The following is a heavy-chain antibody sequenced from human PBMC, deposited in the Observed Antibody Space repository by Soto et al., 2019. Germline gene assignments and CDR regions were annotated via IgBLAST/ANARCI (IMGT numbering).Heavy chain of an antibody. CDR1: GGSISSSSYF. D-gene: IGHD5-18*01. V-gene: IGHV4-39*01. Sequence: QLQLQESGPGLVKPSETLSLTCTVSGGSISSSSYFWGWIRQPPGKGLEWIGSIYYSGSTYFNPSLKSRLTISVDTSKNQFSLKLSSVTAADTAVYYCARHPGYGFYYFDYWGQGTLVTVSS. CDR3: ARHPGYGFYYFDY. CDR2: IYYSGST. J-gene: IGHJ4*02.